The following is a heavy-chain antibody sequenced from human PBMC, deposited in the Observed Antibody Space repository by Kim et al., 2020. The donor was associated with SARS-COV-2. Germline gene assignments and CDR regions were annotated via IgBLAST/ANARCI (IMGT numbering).Heavy chain of an antibody. V-gene: IGHV3-23*01. J-gene: IGHJ4*02. CDR1: GFTFSRYA. CDR2: ITGSGGGA. CDR3: LKGLVTPYYFDC. Sequence: GGSLRLSCAASGFTFSRYAMNWVRQAPGKGLEWVSAITGSGGGAYNADSLKVRFTISRANSKNTLITQMNSLSAEDTAAYYYLKGLVTPYYFDCWGEGTL.